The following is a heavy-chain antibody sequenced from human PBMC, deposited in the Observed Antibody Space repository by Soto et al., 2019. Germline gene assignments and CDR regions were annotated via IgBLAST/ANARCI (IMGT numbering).Heavy chain of an antibody. CDR3: ARDLGAQIGAY. J-gene: IGHJ4*02. D-gene: IGHD1-26*01. V-gene: IGHV1-18*01. Sequence: QVQLVQSGAEVKKPGASVKVSCKASGYTFTSYGISWGRQAPGQGLEWMGWISAYNGNTQYAQKLQGRVSMTTDTSTSTAYMALRRLRSDDTGVHYCARDLGAQIGAYWGQGTVVTVSS. CDR2: ISAYNGNT. CDR1: GYTFTSYG.